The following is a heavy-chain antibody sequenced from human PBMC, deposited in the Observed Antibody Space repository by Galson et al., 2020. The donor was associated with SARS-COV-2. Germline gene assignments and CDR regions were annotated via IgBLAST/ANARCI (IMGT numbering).Heavy chain of an antibody. Sequence: ASETLSPTCTVSGGSLRNYHWTWIRQPPGKGLEWIGYITYSGKTNYNPSLDSPVTLSVDRSNNQFSLRLSSVTAADTAVYFCARHPQSPESNDWNYYFDYWGQGTLVTVSS. V-gene: IGHV4-59*08. CDR1: GGSLRNYH. CDR3: ARHPQSPESNDWNYYFDY. D-gene: IGHD1-7*01. CDR2: ITYSGKT. J-gene: IGHJ4*02.